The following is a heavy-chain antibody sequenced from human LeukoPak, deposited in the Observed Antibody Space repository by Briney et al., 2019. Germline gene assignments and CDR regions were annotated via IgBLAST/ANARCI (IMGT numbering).Heavy chain of an antibody. J-gene: IGHJ4*02. CDR3: AKIAGYYDNPPYFDY. Sequence: GGSLRLSCAASGFTFSSYGMHWVRQAPGKGLEWVAVISEDGRKKYYADSVKGRFTISRDNSKNTLYLQMNSLRAEDTAVYYCAKIAGYYDNPPYFDYWGQGTLVTVSS. V-gene: IGHV3-30*18. D-gene: IGHD3-22*01. CDR1: GFTFSSYG. CDR2: ISEDGRKK.